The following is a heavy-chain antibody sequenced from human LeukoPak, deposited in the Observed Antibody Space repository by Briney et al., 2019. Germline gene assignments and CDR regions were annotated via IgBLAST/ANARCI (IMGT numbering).Heavy chain of an antibody. CDR1: GFTFSNAW. CDR3: TTDLGTVWGSYRFPDY. Sequence: GESLRLSCAASGFTFSNAWMSWVRQAPGKGLEWVGRIKSKTDGGTTDYAAPVKGRFTISRVDSKNTLYLQMNSLKTEDTAVYYCTTDLGTVWGSYRFPDYWGQGTLVIVSS. J-gene: IGHJ4*02. D-gene: IGHD3-16*02. CDR2: IKSKTDGGTT. V-gene: IGHV3-15*01.